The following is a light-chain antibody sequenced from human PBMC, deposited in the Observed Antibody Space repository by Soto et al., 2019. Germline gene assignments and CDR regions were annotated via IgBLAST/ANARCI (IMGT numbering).Light chain of an antibody. J-gene: IGLJ7*01. CDR2: DND. V-gene: IGLV1-40*01. Sequence: QSVVTQPPSVSGAPGQRVTISCTGSSSNIGAGYDVHWYQQFPGTAPKLLIYDNDNRPSGVPDRFSGSRSGTSASLAITXXXXXXXXXYYCQSYDDSLTGSVFGGGTQLTVL. CDR1: SSNIGAGYD. CDR3: QSYDDSLTGSV.